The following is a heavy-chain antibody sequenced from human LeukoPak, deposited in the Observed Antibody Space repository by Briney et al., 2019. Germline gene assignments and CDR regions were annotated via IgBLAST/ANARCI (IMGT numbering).Heavy chain of an antibody. V-gene: IGHV3-23*01. Sequence: PGGSLRLSCAASGFIFNNYAMNWVRQAPGKGLEWVSGISGLGGSTYYAASVKGRFSISRDNSGNTLFLQLNHLRVEDTALYYCARRSGSSWSSFDYWGQGTLVTVSS. D-gene: IGHD6-13*01. CDR2: ISGLGGST. CDR1: GFIFNNYA. J-gene: IGHJ4*02. CDR3: ARRSGSSWSSFDY.